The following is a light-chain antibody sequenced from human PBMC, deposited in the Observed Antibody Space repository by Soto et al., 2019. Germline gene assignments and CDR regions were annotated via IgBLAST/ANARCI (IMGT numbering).Light chain of an antibody. CDR3: QQRIYSLT. J-gene: IGKJ4*01. CDR1: QSVGRN. V-gene: IGKV3-11*01. CDR2: DTS. Sequence: ETLLTQSPATLSLSPGERATLSCRASQSVGRNLAWYQQKPGQAPRLLIYDTSNRATGIPARFSGSGSGTDFTLTISSLEPEDFAVYFCQQRIYSLTFGGGT.